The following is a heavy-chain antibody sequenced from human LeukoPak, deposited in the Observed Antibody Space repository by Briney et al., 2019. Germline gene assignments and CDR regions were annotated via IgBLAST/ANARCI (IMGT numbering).Heavy chain of an antibody. CDR2: IFPGDSDT. J-gene: IGHJ3*02. CDR1: GYSFTGYW. D-gene: IGHD4-17*01. V-gene: IGHV5-51*01. CDR3: ARTTTVTTGDDFDI. Sequence: GESLKISCKGSGYSFTGYWIKWVRQLPGKGLEWMGIIFPGDSDTRYSPSFQGQVTISADKSINTAYLQWSSLKASDTAMYYCARTTTVTTGDDFDIWGQGTMVTVSS.